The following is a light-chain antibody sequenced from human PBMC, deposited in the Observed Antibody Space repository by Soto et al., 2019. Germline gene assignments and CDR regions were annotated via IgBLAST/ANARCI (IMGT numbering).Light chain of an antibody. J-gene: IGKJ1*01. Sequence: EIVLTQSPGTLSLSPGKRATLSCRASQSVGSSYLAWYQQKPGQAPRPLIYGASNRVSGISDRFRGSGSGTDFTLTISSLELEDFAVYYCRQYGSSPPWTFGQGTKVDIK. CDR3: RQYGSSPPWT. V-gene: IGKV3-20*01. CDR1: QSVGSSY. CDR2: GAS.